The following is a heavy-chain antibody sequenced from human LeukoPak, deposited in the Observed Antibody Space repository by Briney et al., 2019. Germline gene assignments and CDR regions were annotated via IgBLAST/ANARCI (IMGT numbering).Heavy chain of an antibody. CDR1: GFTFSNYG. CDR2: ISSSSSNI. Sequence: GGSLRLSCAASGFTFSNYGMNWVRQAPGKGLEWASYISSSSSNIAYADSVKGRFTISRDNVKNSLYLQINSLRGEDTSVYFCARGGAARPDYWGQGTLVTVSS. V-gene: IGHV3-48*04. D-gene: IGHD6-6*01. CDR3: ARGGAARPDY. J-gene: IGHJ4*02.